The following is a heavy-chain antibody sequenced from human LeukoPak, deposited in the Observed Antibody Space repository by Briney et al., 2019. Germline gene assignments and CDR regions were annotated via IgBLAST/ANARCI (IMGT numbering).Heavy chain of an antibody. J-gene: IGHJ4*02. CDR1: GYVFPRYW. D-gene: IGHD3-3*01. Sequence: ASLQSSCHGFGYVFPRYWIAWVRAVPGKGLGWVGLIYPDYADTTYTPSFQGQVTISVDQSDTTASLHWSSLNASDTPIYYCATGNFSPQYYFDYWGQGALVTVSS. CDR3: ATGNFSPQYYFDY. CDR2: IYPDYADT. V-gene: IGHV5-51*01.